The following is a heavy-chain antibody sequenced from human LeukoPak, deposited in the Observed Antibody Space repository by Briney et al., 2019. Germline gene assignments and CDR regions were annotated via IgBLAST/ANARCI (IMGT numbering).Heavy chain of an antibody. D-gene: IGHD6-13*01. CDR1: GFIFSDYY. CDR2: ISGSGGST. CDR3: AKGIAAAGSPENYYYYMDV. V-gene: IGHV3-23*01. J-gene: IGHJ6*03. Sequence: GGSLRLSCAASGFIFSDYYMSWIRQAPGKGLEWVSAISGSGGSTYYADSVKGRFTISRDNSKNTLYLRMNSLRAEDTAVYYCAKGIAAAGSPENYYYYMDVWGKGTTVTVSS.